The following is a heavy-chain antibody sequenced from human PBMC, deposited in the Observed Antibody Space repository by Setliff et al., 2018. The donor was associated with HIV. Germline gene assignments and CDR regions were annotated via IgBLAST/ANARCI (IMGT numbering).Heavy chain of an antibody. J-gene: IGHJ6*03. CDR2: INHSGTT. V-gene: IGHV4-34*01. D-gene: IGHD2-15*01. CDR3: AGETPDGWLHHYTDV. Sequence: KPSETLSLTCTVSGGSFSDYYWSWIRQPPGKGLEWIGEINHSGTTNSNPSLKSRVTISVDTSKNQFSLRLTSVTAADTAVYYCAGETPDGWLHHYTDVWGKGTTVTVSS. CDR1: GGSFSDYY.